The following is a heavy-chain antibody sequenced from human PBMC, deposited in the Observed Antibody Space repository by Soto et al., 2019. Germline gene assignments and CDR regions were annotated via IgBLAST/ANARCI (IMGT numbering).Heavy chain of an antibody. CDR2: INHLTTT. J-gene: IGHJ4*02. CDR1: GGSVSSYH. Sequence: PSETLSLTCAVYGGSVSSYHWSWIRQTPGKGLEWIGEINHLTTTSYNPSLKSRVSISLDTPKNQFSLKLSSVTAADTAVYYCARGYDTALAPIFWGQGILVTVYS. V-gene: IGHV4-34*01. CDR3: ARGYDTALAPIF. D-gene: IGHD5-18*01.